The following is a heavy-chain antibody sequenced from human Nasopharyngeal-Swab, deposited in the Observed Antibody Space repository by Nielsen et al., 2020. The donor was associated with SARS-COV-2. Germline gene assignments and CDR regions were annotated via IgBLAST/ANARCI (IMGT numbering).Heavy chain of an antibody. CDR3: ASLNPMRY. Sequence: GGSLRLSCAASGFTFSSYGMHWVRQAPGKGLEWVANIKQDGSEKYYVDSVKGRFTISRDNAKNSLYLQMNSLRAEDTAVYYCASLNPMRYWGQGTLVTVSS. J-gene: IGHJ4*02. CDR1: GFTFSSYG. V-gene: IGHV3-7*05. CDR2: IKQDGSEK. D-gene: IGHD3-22*01.